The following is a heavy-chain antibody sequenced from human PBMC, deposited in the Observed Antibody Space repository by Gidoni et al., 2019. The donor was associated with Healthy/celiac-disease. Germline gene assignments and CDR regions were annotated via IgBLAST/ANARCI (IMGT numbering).Heavy chain of an antibody. J-gene: IGHJ6*02. D-gene: IGHD3-3*01. CDR2: ISGSGGST. CDR1: GFPFSSSA. Sequence: VQLLESGGGLVQPGGSLRLSCSASGFPFSSSAMSWVRQAPGKGLEWVSAISGSGGSTYYADSVKGRFTISRDNSKNTLYLQMNSLRAEDTAVYYCAKDLHTPITIFGVVILDGMDVWGQGTTVTVSS. CDR3: AKDLHTPITIFGVVILDGMDV. V-gene: IGHV3-23*01.